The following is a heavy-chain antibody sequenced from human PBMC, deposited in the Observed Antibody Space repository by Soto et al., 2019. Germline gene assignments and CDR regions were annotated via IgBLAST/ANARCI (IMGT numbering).Heavy chain of an antibody. CDR1: GGSISSYY. CDR3: ARRDAFDI. CDR2: IYYSGST. J-gene: IGHJ3*02. V-gene: IGHV4-59*08. Sequence: SETLSLTCTVSGGSISSYYWSWIRQPPGKGLEWIGYIYYSGSTNYNPSLKSRVTISVDTSKNQFSLKLSSVTAADTAVYYCARRDAFDIGGQGTMVTVSS.